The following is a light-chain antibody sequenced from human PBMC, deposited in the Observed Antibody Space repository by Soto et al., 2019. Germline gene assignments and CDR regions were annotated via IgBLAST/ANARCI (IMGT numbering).Light chain of an antibody. CDR2: GAS. V-gene: IGKV3-15*01. CDR3: QQYIRWPLT. J-gene: IGKJ4*01. Sequence: EIVLTQSPGTLSLSPGERATLSCRASQNVSNNYLAWYQQKPGQAPSLLIYGASTRATGTPARFSGSGSGTEFTLTISSLQSEDFAVYYCQQYIRWPLTFGGGTKVDI. CDR1: QNVSNN.